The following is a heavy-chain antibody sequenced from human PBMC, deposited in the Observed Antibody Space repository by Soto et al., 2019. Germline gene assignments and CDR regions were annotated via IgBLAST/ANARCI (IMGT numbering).Heavy chain of an antibody. V-gene: IGHV4-31*03. CDR2: IYYSGST. D-gene: IGHD3-22*01. Sequence: PSETLSLTCTVSGGSISSGGYYWSWIRQHPGKGLEWIGYIYYSGSTYYNPSLKSRVTISVDTSKNQFSLKLSSVTAADTAVYYCASLFYDSSPRPYDYWGQGTLVTVS. J-gene: IGHJ4*02. CDR3: ASLFYDSSPRPYDY. CDR1: GGSISSGGYY.